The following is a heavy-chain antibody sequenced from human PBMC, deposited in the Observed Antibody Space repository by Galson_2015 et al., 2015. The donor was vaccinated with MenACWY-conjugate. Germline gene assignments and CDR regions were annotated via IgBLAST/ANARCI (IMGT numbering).Heavy chain of an antibody. J-gene: IGHJ4*02. D-gene: IGHD5-18*01. CDR2: IGGSSEYR. CDR3: AREAARYSYGDY. V-gene: IGHV3-23*01. CDR1: GFIFSNYA. Sequence: SLRLSCAVSGFIFSNYAISWLRQPPGKGLGWVSAIGGSSEYRYYADSVKGRFTISRDNSKSTLYLQMNSLRAGDTAVYYCAREAARYSYGDYWGQGILVTVSS.